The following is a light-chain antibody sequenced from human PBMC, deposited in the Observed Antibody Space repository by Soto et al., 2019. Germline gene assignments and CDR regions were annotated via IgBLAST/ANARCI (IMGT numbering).Light chain of an antibody. CDR3: QQRSNWPPWT. CDR1: QSISNH. Sequence: DIQMTQSPSSLSASVEDRVIITCRASQSISNHLNWYQQKPGKAPKLLIFAASSLQSGVPSRFSGSRSGPDFTLTISSLQPEDFAVYYCQQRSNWPPWTFGQGTKVDIK. J-gene: IGKJ1*01. CDR2: AAS. V-gene: IGKV1-39*01.